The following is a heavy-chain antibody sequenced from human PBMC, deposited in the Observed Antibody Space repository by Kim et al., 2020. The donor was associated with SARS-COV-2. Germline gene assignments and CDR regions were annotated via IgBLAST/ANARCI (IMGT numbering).Heavy chain of an antibody. V-gene: IGHV3-33*01. D-gene: IGHD5-12*01. CDR3: ARGGALYSGYDSGFYGVDV. CDR1: GFTFSSYG. J-gene: IGHJ6*02. CDR2: IWYDGSSK. Sequence: GGSLRLSCAASGFTFSSYGMHWVRQAPGKGLEWVAVIWYDGSSKYYADSVKGRFTISRDNSKNTLYLQMNSLRAEDTAVYYCARGGALYSGYDSGFYGVDVWGQGTTVTVSS.